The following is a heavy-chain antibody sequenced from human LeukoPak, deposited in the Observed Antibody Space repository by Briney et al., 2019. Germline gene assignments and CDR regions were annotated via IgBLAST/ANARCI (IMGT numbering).Heavy chain of an antibody. CDR3: AFSGYDFTLDY. CDR1: GGSISNYY. CDR2: IYYSGST. J-gene: IGHJ4*02. Sequence: SETLSLTCTVSGGSISNYYWSWIRQPPGKGLEWIGFIYYSGSTNYNPSLKSRVTISVDTSKNQFSLKLSSVTAADTAVYYCAFSGYDFTLDYWGQGTLVTVSS. D-gene: IGHD5-12*01. V-gene: IGHV4-59*01.